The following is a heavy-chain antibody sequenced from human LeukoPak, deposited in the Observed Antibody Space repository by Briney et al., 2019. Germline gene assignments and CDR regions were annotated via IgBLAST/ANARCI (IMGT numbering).Heavy chain of an antibody. J-gene: IGHJ4*02. CDR2: IYYSGST. CDR1: GGSISSSSYY. Sequence: SETLSLTCTVSGGSISSSSYYWGWIRQPPGKGLEWIGSIYYSGSTYYNPSLKSRVTISVDTSKNQFSLKLSSVTAADTAVYYCARAFSSWFLVGVFDYWGQGTLVTVSS. D-gene: IGHD6-13*01. CDR3: ARAFSSWFLVGVFDY. V-gene: IGHV4-39*07.